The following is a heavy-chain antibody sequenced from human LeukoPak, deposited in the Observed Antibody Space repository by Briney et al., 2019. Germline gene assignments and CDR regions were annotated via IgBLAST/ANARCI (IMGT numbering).Heavy chain of an antibody. CDR3: ASAGGNSGY. CDR1: GGSFRGYY. CDR2: INHSGST. V-gene: IGHV4-34*01. J-gene: IGHJ4*02. Sequence: SETLSLTCAVYGGSFRGYYWSWIRQPPGKGLEWIGEINHSGSTNYNPSLKSRVTISVDTSKSQFSLKLSSVTAADTAVYYCASAGGNSGYWGQGTLVTVSS. D-gene: IGHD4-23*01.